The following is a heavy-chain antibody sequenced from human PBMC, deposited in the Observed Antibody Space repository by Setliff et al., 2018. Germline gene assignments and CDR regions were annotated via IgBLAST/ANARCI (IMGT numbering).Heavy chain of an antibody. J-gene: IGHJ4*02. Sequence: GGSLRLSCAASGFTFSSFEMDWVRQAPGKGLDWVSYIGGSGSIIYYADSVKGRFTVSRDNAENSLTLQMNSLRVEDTAVYYCSRDLQGSGDYVVDYWGQGTLVTVSS. CDR2: IGGSGSII. D-gene: IGHD4-17*01. CDR3: SRDLQGSGDYVVDY. CDR1: GFTFSSFE. V-gene: IGHV3-48*03.